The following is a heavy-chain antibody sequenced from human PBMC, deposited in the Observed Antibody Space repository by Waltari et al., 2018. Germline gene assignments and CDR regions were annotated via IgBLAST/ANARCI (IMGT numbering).Heavy chain of an antibody. CDR1: GYSISSGYY. CDR2: IYHSGRT. V-gene: IGHV4-38-2*01. D-gene: IGHD6-13*01. Sequence: QVQLQESGPGLVKPSETLSLTCAVSGYSISSGYYWGWIRQPPGKGLEWIGNIYHSGRTNYNPSLKSRVTISVDTSKNQCSLKLSSVTAADTAVYYCARRAAITAAGPTYYMDVWGKGTTVTVSS. CDR3: ARRAAITAAGPTYYMDV. J-gene: IGHJ6*03.